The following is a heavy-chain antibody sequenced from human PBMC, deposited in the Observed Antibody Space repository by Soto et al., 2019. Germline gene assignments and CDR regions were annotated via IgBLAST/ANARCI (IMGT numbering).Heavy chain of an antibody. J-gene: IGHJ6*02. D-gene: IGHD3-22*01. V-gene: IGHV1-46*01. Sequence: QVQLVQSGAEVKKPGASVKVSCKASQYSFTKYCVHWVRQAPGQGLEWMGIINPSGGSTNYAQRFQGRVTMTRDTSTSTVYMELSSLRSEDTAVYYCARALYDTDSLTVGAAPRYYAMDVWGPGTTVTVSS. CDR2: INPSGGST. CDR3: ARALYDTDSLTVGAAPRYYAMDV. CDR1: QYSFTKYC.